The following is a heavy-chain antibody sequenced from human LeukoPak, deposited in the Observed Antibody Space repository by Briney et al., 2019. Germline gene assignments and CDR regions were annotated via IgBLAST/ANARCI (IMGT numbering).Heavy chain of an antibody. V-gene: IGHV4-59*01. CDR1: AGSFSNYC. Sequence: PAKTLSLTCTVSAGSFSNYCWNWIRQPPGKGLEWIGYIHSSGSTNYDPSLKSRLTMSVDTSKNQLSLNLSSVTAANTAVYYCARDQVERNYYYYGMDVWGQGTTVTVSS. CDR3: ARDQVERNYYYYGMDV. CDR2: IHSSGST. D-gene: IGHD1-26*01. J-gene: IGHJ6*02.